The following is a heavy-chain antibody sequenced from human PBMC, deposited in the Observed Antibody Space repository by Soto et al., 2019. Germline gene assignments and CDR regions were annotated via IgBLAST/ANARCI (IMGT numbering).Heavy chain of an antibody. Sequence: PSETLSLTCTVSGGSISSGGYYWSWIRQHPGKGLEWIGYIYYSGSTYYNPSLKSRVTISVDTSKNQFSLKLSSVTAADTAVYYCASNNYDFWSGYPRAYYYYGMDVWGQGTTVTVSS. V-gene: IGHV4-31*03. J-gene: IGHJ6*02. CDR1: GGSISSGGYY. D-gene: IGHD3-3*01. CDR2: IYYSGST. CDR3: ASNNYDFWSGYPRAYYYYGMDV.